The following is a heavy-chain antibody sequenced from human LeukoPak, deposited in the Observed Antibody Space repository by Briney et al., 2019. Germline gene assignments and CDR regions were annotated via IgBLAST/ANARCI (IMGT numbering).Heavy chain of an antibody. CDR3: ARVAGGYDPRGDYHFDY. CDR2: ISAYNGNT. J-gene: IGHJ4*02. D-gene: IGHD5-12*01. Sequence: GASVKVSCKASGYSFSSYGISWVRQAPGQGLEWMGWISAYNGNTNYAQKLQGRVTMTTDTSTSTAYMELRSLRSDDTAVYYCARVAGGYDPRGDYHFDYWGQGTLVTVSS. CDR1: GYSFSSYG. V-gene: IGHV1-18*01.